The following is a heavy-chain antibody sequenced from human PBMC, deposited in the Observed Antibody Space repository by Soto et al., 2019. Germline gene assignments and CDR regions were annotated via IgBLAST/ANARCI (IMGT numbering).Heavy chain of an antibody. J-gene: IGHJ6*02. CDR1: GGTFSSYA. Sequence: QVQLVQSGAEVKKPGSSVKVSCKASGGTFSSYAISWVRQAPGQGLEWMGGIIPIFGTANYAQKFQGRVTMPAAESTSTAYMELSRLRSEDTAVYYCARSITGTVSYYYGMDVWGQGTTVTVSS. CDR2: IIPIFGTA. V-gene: IGHV1-69*12. CDR3: ARSITGTVSYYYGMDV. D-gene: IGHD1-20*01.